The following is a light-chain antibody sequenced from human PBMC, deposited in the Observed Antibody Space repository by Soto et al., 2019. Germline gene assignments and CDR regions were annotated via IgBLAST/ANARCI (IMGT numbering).Light chain of an antibody. CDR3: QQYFNWPPIT. Sequence: EIVMTQSPGTLSVSPGERATLSCRASQSISSNLAWYQQKAGQAPRLLIFGASTRATGIPARFSGSGSGTEFTLTISSLQSEDVAVYFCQQYFNWPPITFGQGTKLEIK. CDR2: GAS. J-gene: IGKJ2*01. CDR1: QSISSN. V-gene: IGKV3-15*01.